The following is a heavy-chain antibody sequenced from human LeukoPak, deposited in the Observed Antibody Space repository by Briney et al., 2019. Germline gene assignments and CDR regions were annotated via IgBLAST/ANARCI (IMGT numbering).Heavy chain of an antibody. CDR2: IYTTGST. V-gene: IGHV4-4*07. J-gene: IGHJ4*02. Sequence: KSSETLSMTCTIPGGSISNYYCSWIRQPAGKGLHWIGRIYTTGSTNYNPSLKSRVTMSLDTSKNQFSLKLSSVTAADTAVYYCATAPLGDSRLDFWGQGTLVTVSS. CDR3: ATAPLGDSRLDF. CDR1: GGSISNYY. D-gene: IGHD4-17*01.